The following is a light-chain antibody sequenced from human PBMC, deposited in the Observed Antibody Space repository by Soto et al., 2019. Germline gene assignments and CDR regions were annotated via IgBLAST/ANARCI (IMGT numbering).Light chain of an antibody. Sequence: QSALTQPPSASGSPGQSVTISCTGTSSDVGGYNYVSWYQQHPGKAPKLMIYEVSKRPSGVPDRFSGSKSGNTASLTVSELQAEDEADYYCSSYAGSTPVVFGGGTKLTVL. CDR3: SSYAGSTPVV. V-gene: IGLV2-8*01. CDR2: EVS. J-gene: IGLJ2*01. CDR1: SSDVGGYNY.